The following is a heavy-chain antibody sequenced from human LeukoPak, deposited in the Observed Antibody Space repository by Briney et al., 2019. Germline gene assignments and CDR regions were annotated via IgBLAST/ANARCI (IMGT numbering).Heavy chain of an antibody. CDR1: GFTFSSYG. D-gene: IGHD3-3*01. CDR3: AKGTTIFGVGDAFDI. V-gene: IGHV3-33*06. J-gene: IGHJ4*02. CDR2: IWYDGSNK. Sequence: PGGSLRLSCAASGFTFSSYGMHWVRQVPGKGLEWVAVIWYDGSNKFYADSVKGRFTISRDNSKNTLYLQMNSLRAEDTAVYYCAKGTTIFGVGDAFDIWGQGTLVTVSS.